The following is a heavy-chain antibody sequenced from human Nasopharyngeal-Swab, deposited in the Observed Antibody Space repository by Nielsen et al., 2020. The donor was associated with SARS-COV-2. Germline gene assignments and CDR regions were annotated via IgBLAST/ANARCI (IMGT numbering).Heavy chain of an antibody. Sequence: GESLKTPCAASGFTFSSYWMTWVRQAPGKGLEWVANMNPDGSEPYYVDSVKGRFLISRDNAKNSLYLRMNSLRADDTAVYYCATTPYDYVLLKRAPDYWGQGMLVTVSS. CDR1: GFTFSSYW. CDR3: ATTPYDYVLLKRAPDY. D-gene: IGHD3-16*01. CDR2: MNPDGSEP. J-gene: IGHJ4*02. V-gene: IGHV3-7*03.